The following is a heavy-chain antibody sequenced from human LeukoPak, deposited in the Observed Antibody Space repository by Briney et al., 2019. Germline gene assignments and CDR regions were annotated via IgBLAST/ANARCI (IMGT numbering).Heavy chain of an antibody. D-gene: IGHD6-19*01. J-gene: IGHJ4*01. V-gene: IGHV3-23*01. CDR3: AKGIYSSGWSYFDY. CDR1: GFTFSNSA. Sequence: GGSLRLSCTASGFTFSNSAMSWVRQAPGKGLEWVSTLSGSGITTYYADSVKGRFTISRDNSKNTLYLQMNSLRAEDTAVYYCAKGIYSSGWSYFDYWGHRTLITVSS. CDR2: LSGSGITT.